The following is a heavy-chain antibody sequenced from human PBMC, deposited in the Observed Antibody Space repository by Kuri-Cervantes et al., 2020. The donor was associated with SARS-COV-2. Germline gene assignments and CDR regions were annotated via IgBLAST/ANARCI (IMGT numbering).Heavy chain of an antibody. CDR2: ISNSGSYT. V-gene: IGHV3-11*06. CDR1: GFTFSDYY. CDR3: ARGRQQLPWNFDY. Sequence: LSLTCAASGFTFSDYYMTWIRQAPGKGLEWVSYISNSGSYTNYADSVKGRFTISRDNAKNSLYLQMSSLRGDDTAVYYCARGRQQLPWNFDYWGQGIQVTVSS. J-gene: IGHJ4*02. D-gene: IGHD6-13*01.